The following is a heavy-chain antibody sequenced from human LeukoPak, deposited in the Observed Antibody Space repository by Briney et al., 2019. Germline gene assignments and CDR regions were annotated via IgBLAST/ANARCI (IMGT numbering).Heavy chain of an antibody. CDR1: GFSFGSYS. D-gene: IGHD2-2*01. CDR2: ITSSGYI. J-gene: IGHJ3*01. Sequence: GGSLRLSCAASGFSFGSYSMNWVRQAPGKGLEWVSSITSSGYIYYADSVKGRFTISRDSAKNSLSLQMNSLRAEDTAVYYCARDPDIVVVPPADAFDVWGQGTMVTVSS. V-gene: IGHV3-21*06. CDR3: ARDPDIVVVPPADAFDV.